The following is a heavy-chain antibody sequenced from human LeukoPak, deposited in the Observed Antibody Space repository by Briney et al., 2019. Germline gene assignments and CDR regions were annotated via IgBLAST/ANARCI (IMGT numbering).Heavy chain of an antibody. Sequence: GGSLRLSCAASGFTFNNYAMYWVRLAPGKGLEFVSTISENGGSTYYATSVKGRFTISRDNSKNTVYLQLGSLRAEDMAVYYCARGLDIYDTRGFASYGMDVWGQGTTVTVSS. D-gene: IGHD3-22*01. J-gene: IGHJ6*02. CDR2: ISENGGST. CDR3: ARGLDIYDTRGFASYGMDV. CDR1: GFTFNNYA. V-gene: IGHV3-64*01.